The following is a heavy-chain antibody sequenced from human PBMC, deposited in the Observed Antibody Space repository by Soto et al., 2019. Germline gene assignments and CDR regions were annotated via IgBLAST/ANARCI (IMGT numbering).Heavy chain of an antibody. J-gene: IGHJ6*02. CDR3: ARGYSSSWHGDYYYGMDV. CDR1: GGTFSSYA. D-gene: IGHD6-13*01. Sequence: QVQLVQSGAEVKKPGSSVKVSCKASGGTFSSYAISWVRQVPGQGLEWMGGIIPIFGTANSAQKFQGRVTITADESTSTAYMELSSLRSEDTAVYYGARGYSSSWHGDYYYGMDVWGQGTTVTVSS. CDR2: IIPIFGTA. V-gene: IGHV1-69*01.